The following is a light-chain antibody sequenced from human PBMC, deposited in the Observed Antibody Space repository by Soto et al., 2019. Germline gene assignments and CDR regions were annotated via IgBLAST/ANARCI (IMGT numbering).Light chain of an antibody. V-gene: IGKV3-15*01. CDR1: QSITNN. J-gene: IGKJ3*01. CDR3: QQYNQWPGT. CDR2: RAS. Sequence: EIVFTQSPGTLSLSPGERATLSCRASQSITNNLAWYQHKPGQAPRLLIYRASARATGIPARFSGSGSGTEFTLTINSLQSEDFAVYYCQQYNQWPGTFGPGTKVD.